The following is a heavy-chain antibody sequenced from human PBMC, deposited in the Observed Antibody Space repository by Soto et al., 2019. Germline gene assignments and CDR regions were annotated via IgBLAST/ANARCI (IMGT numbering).Heavy chain of an antibody. CDR3: ARDTYDFWSGYSQGIYYYYYGMDV. CDR2: ISAYNGNT. D-gene: IGHD3-3*01. V-gene: IGHV1-18*04. J-gene: IGHJ6*02. CDR1: GYTFTSYG. Sequence: GASVKVSCKASGYTFTSYGISWVRQAPGQGLEWMGWISAYNGNTNYAQKLQGRVTMTPDTSTSTAYMELRSLRSDDTAVYYCARDTYDFWSGYSQGIYYYYYGMDVWGQGTTVTVSS.